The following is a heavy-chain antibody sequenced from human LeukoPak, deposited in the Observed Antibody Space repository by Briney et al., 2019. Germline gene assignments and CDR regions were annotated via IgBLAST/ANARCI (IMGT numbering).Heavy chain of an antibody. D-gene: IGHD2-15*01. J-gene: IGHJ6*03. CDR1: GFTFSRHS. CDR2: ISTSSSYI. V-gene: IGHV3-21*04. Sequence: GGSLRLSCAASGFTFSRHSMNWVRQAPGKGLEWVSSISTSSSYIDYADSVKGRFTISRDNAKNSLFLQMNSLRAEDTAVYYCARVLRYCSGGNCYSGGLGYMDVWGKGTTVTISS. CDR3: ARVLRYCSGGNCYSGGLGYMDV.